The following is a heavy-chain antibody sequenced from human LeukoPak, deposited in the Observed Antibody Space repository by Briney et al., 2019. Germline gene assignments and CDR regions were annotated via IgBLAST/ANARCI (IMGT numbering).Heavy chain of an antibody. J-gene: IGHJ2*01. Sequence: GGSLRLSCAASGITFSNYWMTWIRQAPEKGLQWVANIKEDGSDKNYADSVKGRFTISRDNAKNLLYLQMNSLRAEDTAVYYCARWTDWYFDLWGRGTLVTVSS. V-gene: IGHV3-7*01. CDR1: GITFSNYW. D-gene: IGHD3/OR15-3a*01. CDR2: IKEDGSDK. CDR3: ARWTDWYFDL.